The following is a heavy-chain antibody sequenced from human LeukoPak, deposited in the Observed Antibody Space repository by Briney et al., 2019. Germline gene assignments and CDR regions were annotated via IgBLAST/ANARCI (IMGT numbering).Heavy chain of an antibody. J-gene: IGHJ3*02. CDR3: ARSIGDAFDI. CDR2: IYYSGST. V-gene: IGHV4-59*01. D-gene: IGHD6-6*01. Sequence: SETPSLTCTVSGGSISSYYWSWIRQPPGKGLEWIGYIYYSGSTNYNPSLKSRVTISVVTSKNQFSLKLSSVTAADTAVYYCARSIGDAFDIWGQGTMVTVSS. CDR1: GGSISSYY.